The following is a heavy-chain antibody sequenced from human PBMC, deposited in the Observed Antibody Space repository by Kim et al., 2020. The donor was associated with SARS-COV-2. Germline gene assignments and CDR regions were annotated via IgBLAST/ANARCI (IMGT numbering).Heavy chain of an antibody. CDR3: ARRLGGTIDY. J-gene: IGHJ4*02. CDR2: ST. D-gene: IGHD1-26*01. V-gene: IGHV4-39*01. Sequence: STYYNPSLKRRVTISVDTAKNQFSLKLSSVTAADTAVYYCARRLGGTIDYWGQGTLVTVSS.